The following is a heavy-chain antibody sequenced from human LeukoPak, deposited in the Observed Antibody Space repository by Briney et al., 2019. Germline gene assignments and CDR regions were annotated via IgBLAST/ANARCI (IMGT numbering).Heavy chain of an antibody. CDR1: GGSISSGSYY. J-gene: IGHJ6*03. CDR3: ARAATDCSSTSCYTRYYYYYYMDV. D-gene: IGHD2-2*02. CDR2: IYTSGST. V-gene: IGHV4-61*02. Sequence: SQTLSLTCTVSGGSISSGSYYWSWIRQPAGKGLEWIGRIYTSGSTNYNPSLKSRVTISVDTSKNQFSLKLSSVTAADTAVYYCARAATDCSSTSCYTRYYYYYYMDVWGKGTTVTVSS.